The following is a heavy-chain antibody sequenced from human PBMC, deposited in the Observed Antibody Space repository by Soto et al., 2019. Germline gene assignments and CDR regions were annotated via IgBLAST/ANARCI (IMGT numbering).Heavy chain of an antibody. CDR1: GFTFISSA. J-gene: IGHJ4*02. D-gene: IGHD5-12*01. CDR2: IVVGSGNT. V-gene: IGHV1-58*02. CDR3: AADLELATITGGGDY. Sequence: QMQLVQSGPEVKKPGTSVKVSCKASGFTFISSAMQWVRQARGQRLEWIGWIVVGSGNTNYAQKFQERVTITRDMSTSTAYMELSSLRSEDTAVYYCAADLELATITGGGDYWGQGAVVTVSS.